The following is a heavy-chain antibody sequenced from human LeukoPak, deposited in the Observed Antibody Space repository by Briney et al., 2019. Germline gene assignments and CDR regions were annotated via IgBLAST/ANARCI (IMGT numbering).Heavy chain of an antibody. CDR3: ARVTVPGAVAY. Sequence: GASVKVSCKASGYTFTSYDINWVRQAPGQGLEWMGWINPNSGDTNNAQKFQGRVTMTRDTSISTAFMELNTLRSDDTAVYYCARVTVPGAVAYWGQGTLVTVSS. J-gene: IGHJ4*02. CDR2: INPNSGDT. V-gene: IGHV1-2*02. D-gene: IGHD6-19*01. CDR1: GYTFTSYD.